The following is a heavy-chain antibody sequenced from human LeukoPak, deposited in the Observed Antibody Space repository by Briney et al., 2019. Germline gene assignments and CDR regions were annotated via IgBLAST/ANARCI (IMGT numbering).Heavy chain of an antibody. V-gene: IGHV1-2*02. D-gene: IGHD6-13*01. CDR2: INPNSGGT. CDR1: GYTFTGYY. J-gene: IGHJ4*02. CDR3: ARDARVEEQQLVVFDY. Sequence: ASVKVSCKASGYTFTGYYIHWVRQAPGQGLEWMGWINPNSGGTNYAQKFQGRVTMTRDTSISTAYMELSRLRSDDTAVYYCARDARVEEQQLVVFDYWGQGTLVTVSS.